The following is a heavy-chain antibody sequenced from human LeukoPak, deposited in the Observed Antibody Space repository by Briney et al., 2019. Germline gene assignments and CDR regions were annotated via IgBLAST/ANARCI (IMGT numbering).Heavy chain of an antibody. CDR2: IRHDGNKK. CDR1: GFSFSDYG. V-gene: IGHV3-30*02. J-gene: IGHJ4*02. D-gene: IGHD1-26*01. CDR3: ARLLSGSYSGSFDY. Sequence: PGGSLRLSCGASGFSFSDYGMHWVRQAPGKGLEWVAFIRHDGNKKYLPDSMKGRFSVSRDNSNNPLYLQMNSLRAEDTAVYYCARLLSGSYSGSFDYWGQGTLVTVSS.